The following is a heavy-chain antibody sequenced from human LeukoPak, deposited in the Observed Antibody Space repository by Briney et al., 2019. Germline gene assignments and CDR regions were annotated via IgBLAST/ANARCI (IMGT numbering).Heavy chain of an antibody. Sequence: PGGSLRLSCAASGFTFSSYSMNWVRQAPGKGLEWVSSISSSSSYIYYADSVKGRFTISRDNAKNSLYLQMNSLRAEDTAVYYCARELYRSGWPGSYCPSYFDYWGQGTLVTVSS. CDR2: ISSSSSYI. CDR1: GFTFSSYS. J-gene: IGHJ4*02. CDR3: ARELYRSGWPGSYCPSYFDY. D-gene: IGHD2-8*02. V-gene: IGHV3-21*01.